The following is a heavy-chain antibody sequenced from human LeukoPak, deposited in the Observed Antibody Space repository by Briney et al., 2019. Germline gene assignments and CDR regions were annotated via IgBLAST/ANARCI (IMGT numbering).Heavy chain of an antibody. Sequence: PSETLSLTCAVYGGSFSGYYWSWIRQPPGKGLEWIGEINHSGSTNYNPSLKSRVTISVDTSKNQFSLKLSSVTAADTAVYYCARAPIAAPFDPWGQGTLVTVSS. D-gene: IGHD6-13*01. CDR1: GGSFSGYY. V-gene: IGHV4-34*01. J-gene: IGHJ5*02. CDR2: INHSGST. CDR3: ARAPIAAPFDP.